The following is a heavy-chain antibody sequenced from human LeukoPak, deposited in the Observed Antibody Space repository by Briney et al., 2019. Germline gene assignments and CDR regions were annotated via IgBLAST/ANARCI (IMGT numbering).Heavy chain of an antibody. J-gene: IGHJ3*02. CDR1: GFTFSNFW. CDR3: VLGAYWNDDKNAFHI. Sequence: GGSLRLSCTASGFTFSNFWMGWVRQAPGKGLEWVALIWYDGGKKYYTDSVRGRFTISRENAKKSSYLQVSSLRVEDTAVYFCVLGAYWNDDKNAFHIWGPGTMVTVSS. V-gene: IGHV3-33*08. D-gene: IGHD1-1*01. CDR2: IWYDGGKK.